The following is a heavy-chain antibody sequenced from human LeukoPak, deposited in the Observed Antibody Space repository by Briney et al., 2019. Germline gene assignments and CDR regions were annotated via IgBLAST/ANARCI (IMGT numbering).Heavy chain of an antibody. CDR2: ISAQHGQT. CDR1: GYSENFYG. D-gene: IGHD3-22*01. V-gene: IGHV1-18*01. Sequence: ASVKVSCKTSGYSENFYGITWVRQVAGQGLEWMGWISAQHGQTEYAPNSQDRVTMTTDTSTSTAYMELRSLRSDDTAMYYCARDQYYDSKGWFDPWGQGTLVTVSS. J-gene: IGHJ5*02. CDR3: ARDQYYDSKGWFDP.